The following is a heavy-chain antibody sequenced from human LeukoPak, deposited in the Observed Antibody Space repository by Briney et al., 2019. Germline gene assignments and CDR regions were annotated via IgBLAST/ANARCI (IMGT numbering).Heavy chain of an antibody. D-gene: IGHD3-10*01. CDR2: ISSSSSTI. J-gene: IGHJ3*02. Sequence: PGGSLRLSCAASGFTFSSYSMNWVRQAPGKGLEWVSYISSSSSTIYYADSVKGRFTISRDNAKNSLYLQMNSLRAEDTAVYYCARDWLLWFGELFHEDAFDIWGQGTMVTVSS. V-gene: IGHV3-48*04. CDR1: GFTFSSYS. CDR3: ARDWLLWFGELFHEDAFDI.